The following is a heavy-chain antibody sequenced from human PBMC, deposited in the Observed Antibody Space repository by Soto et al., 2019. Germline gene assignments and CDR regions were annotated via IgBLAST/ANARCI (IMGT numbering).Heavy chain of an antibody. CDR3: ARDAAAGILRWFDP. V-gene: IGHV3-30-3*01. D-gene: IGHD6-13*01. CDR1: GFTFSSYA. J-gene: IGHJ5*02. Sequence: QVQLVESGGGVVQPGRSLRLSCAASGFTFSSYAMHWVRQAPGKGLEWVAVISYDGSNKYYADSVKGRFTISRDNSKNTLYLQMNSLRAEDTALYYCARDAAAGILRWFDPWGQGTLVTVSS. CDR2: ISYDGSNK.